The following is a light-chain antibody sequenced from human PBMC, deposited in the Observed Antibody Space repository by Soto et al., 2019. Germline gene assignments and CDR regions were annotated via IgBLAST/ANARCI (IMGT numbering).Light chain of an antibody. V-gene: IGKV1-39*01. Sequence: DIQMTQSPSSLSASVGDRVTITCRASQSIRKYLNWYQQKPGKAPKLLIYTASSLQSGVPSRFSGSGSGTDFTLTISSLHPEDFATYYCQQSYNTPGTFGQGTKLEIK. CDR1: QSIRKY. CDR2: TAS. J-gene: IGKJ2*01. CDR3: QQSYNTPGT.